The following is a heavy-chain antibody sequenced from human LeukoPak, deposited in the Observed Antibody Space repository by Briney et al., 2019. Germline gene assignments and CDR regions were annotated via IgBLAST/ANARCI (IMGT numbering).Heavy chain of an antibody. J-gene: IGHJ6*03. CDR3: AAPLVTTDGEYYYMDV. CDR1: GYTLTELS. V-gene: IGHV1-24*01. Sequence: ASVKVSCKVSGYTLTELSMHWVRQAPGKGLEWMGGFDPEDGETIYAQKFQGRVTMTEDTSTDTAYMELSSLRSEDTAVYYCAAPLVTTDGEYYYMDVWGKGTTVTVSS. D-gene: IGHD4-11*01. CDR2: FDPEDGET.